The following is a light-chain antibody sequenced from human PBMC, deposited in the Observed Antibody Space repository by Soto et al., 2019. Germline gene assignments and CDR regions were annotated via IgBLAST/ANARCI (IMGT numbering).Light chain of an antibody. V-gene: IGLV1-40*01. CDR3: KSYDTSLTTFV. CDR1: SPKLGAEYD. J-gene: IGLJ1*01. CDR2: GDN. Sequence: QSLLTQPPSVFGAPGQRGAIPCTGNSPKLGAEYDVHWYQQLPGTAPKRLIYGDNNRPSGVPDRFSGSKSGTSASLDITGIQPEDEADYHCKSYDTSLTTFVFGTGTKVTV.